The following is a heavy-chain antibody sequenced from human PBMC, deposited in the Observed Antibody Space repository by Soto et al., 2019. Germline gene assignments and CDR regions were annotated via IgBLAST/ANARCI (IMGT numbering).Heavy chain of an antibody. CDR3: ARDKLVGAMTDYFDY. Sequence: EVQLVESGGGLVQPGGSLRLSCAASGFTFSSYSMNWVRQAPGKGLEWVSYISSSSSTIYYADSVKGRLTISRDNAKNALYLQMNSLRAEDTAVYYCARDKLVGAMTDYFDYWGQGTLVTVSS. CDR2: ISSSSSTI. J-gene: IGHJ4*02. V-gene: IGHV3-48*01. CDR1: GFTFSSYS. D-gene: IGHD1-26*01.